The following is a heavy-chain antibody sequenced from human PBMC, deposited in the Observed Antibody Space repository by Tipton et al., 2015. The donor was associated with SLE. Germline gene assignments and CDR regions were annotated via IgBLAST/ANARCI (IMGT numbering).Heavy chain of an antibody. CDR3: ARGVVGARAGYGMDV. Sequence: TLSLTCTVSGDTISDHYWSWIRQPPGKGLEWIGYIYYSGSTNYNPSLKSRVTISVDTSKNQFSLKLSSVTAADTAVYYCARGVVGARAGYGMDVWGQGTTVTVSS. V-gene: IGHV4-59*11. D-gene: IGHD1-26*01. CDR2: IYYSGST. CDR1: GDTISDHY. J-gene: IGHJ6*02.